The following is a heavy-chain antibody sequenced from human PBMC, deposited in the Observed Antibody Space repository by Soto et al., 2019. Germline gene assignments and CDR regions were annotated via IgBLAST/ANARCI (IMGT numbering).Heavy chain of an antibody. J-gene: IGHJ4*02. CDR3: AKGMPGGAPIY. Sequence: GGSLRLSCAASGFSFTSYAMSWVSQAPGKGLEWVSAISGSGGSTYYSDSVKGRFTISRDNSKNTLYLQMNSLRAEDTAVDYCAKGMPGGAPIYWGPGTLVTVSS. CDR2: ISGSGGST. V-gene: IGHV3-23*01. D-gene: IGHD1-26*01. CDR1: GFSFTSYA.